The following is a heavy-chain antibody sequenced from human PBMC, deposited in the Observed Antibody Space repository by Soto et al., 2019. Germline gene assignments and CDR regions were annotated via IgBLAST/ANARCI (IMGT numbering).Heavy chain of an antibody. CDR3: TRDIEWIRLGWFDP. CDR1: GFTFGDNA. Sequence: GGSLRLSCTTSGFTFGDNAMSWVRQAPWKGLEWVGFIRSKAYGGTTEYAASVKGRFTISRDDSKSIAYLQMNSLKTEDTAVYYCTRDIEWIRLGWFDPWGQGTLVPVSS. CDR2: IRSKAYGGTT. D-gene: IGHD5-12*01. J-gene: IGHJ5*02. V-gene: IGHV3-49*04.